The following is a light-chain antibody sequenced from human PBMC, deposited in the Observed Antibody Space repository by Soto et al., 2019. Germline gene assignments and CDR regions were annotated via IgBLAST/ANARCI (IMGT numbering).Light chain of an antibody. CDR3: PQSYSTPRT. V-gene: IGKV1-39*01. CDR1: QSISSY. Sequence: HKSQYPSSLSASVGDRVTITCRASQSISSYLNWYQQKPGKAPKLLIYAASSLQSGVPSRFSGSGSGTDFTLTISSLQPEDFATYYWPQSYSTPRTFGQGTKVDIK. J-gene: IGKJ1*01. CDR2: AAS.